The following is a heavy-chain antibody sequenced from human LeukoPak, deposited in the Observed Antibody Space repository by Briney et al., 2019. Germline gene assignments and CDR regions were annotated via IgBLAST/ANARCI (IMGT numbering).Heavy chain of an antibody. Sequence: ASVKVSCKASGYTFTSYGISWVRQAPGQGLEWMGWISAYNGNTNYAQKLQGRGTMTTDTSTSTAYMELRSLRSDDTAESYCARDDPTYYDILTGYYEPFDYWGQGTLVTVSS. J-gene: IGHJ4*02. CDR2: ISAYNGNT. CDR1: GYTFTSYG. V-gene: IGHV1-18*01. CDR3: ARDDPTYYDILTGYYEPFDY. D-gene: IGHD3-9*01.